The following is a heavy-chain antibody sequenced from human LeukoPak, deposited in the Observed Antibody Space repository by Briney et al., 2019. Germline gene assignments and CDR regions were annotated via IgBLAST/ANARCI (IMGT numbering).Heavy chain of an antibody. Sequence: GGSLRLSCAASGFTFSSYSMNWVRQAPGKGLEWVSSISSSSSYIYYADSVKGRFTISGDNAKNSLYLQMNSLRAEDTAVYYCASAGSIQLWTLDYWGQGTLVTVSS. J-gene: IGHJ4*02. CDR3: ASAGSIQLWTLDY. V-gene: IGHV3-21*01. D-gene: IGHD5-18*01. CDR2: ISSSSSYI. CDR1: GFTFSSYS.